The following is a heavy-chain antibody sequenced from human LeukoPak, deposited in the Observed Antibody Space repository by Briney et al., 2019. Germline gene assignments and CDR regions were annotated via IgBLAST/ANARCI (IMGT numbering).Heavy chain of an antibody. CDR3: AKVGSIAADLDY. CDR2: ISGSGGST. Sequence: GASLRLSCAASGFTFSSYAMSWVRQAPGKGLEWVSAISGSGGSTYYADSVKGRFTISRGNSKNTLYLQMNSLRAEDTAVYYCAKVGSIAADLDYWGQGTLVTVSS. CDR1: GFTFSSYA. J-gene: IGHJ4*02. V-gene: IGHV3-23*01. D-gene: IGHD6-6*01.